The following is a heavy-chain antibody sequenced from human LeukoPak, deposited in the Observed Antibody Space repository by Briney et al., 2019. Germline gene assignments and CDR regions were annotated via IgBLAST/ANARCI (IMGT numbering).Heavy chain of an antibody. J-gene: IGHJ4*02. Sequence: GGSLRLSCAASGFTFDDYTMHWVRQAPGKGLEWVSLISWDGGSTYYADSVKGRFTISRDNSKNSLYLQMNSLRTEDTALYYCAKDMGQGDRRDGYNSPFDYWGQGTLVTVSS. CDR2: ISWDGGST. CDR1: GFTFDDYT. D-gene: IGHD5-24*01. V-gene: IGHV3-43*01. CDR3: AKDMGQGDRRDGYNSPFDY.